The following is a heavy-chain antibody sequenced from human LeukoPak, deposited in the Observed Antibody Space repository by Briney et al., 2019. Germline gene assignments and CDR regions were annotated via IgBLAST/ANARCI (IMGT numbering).Heavy chain of an antibody. CDR2: IYTSGST. D-gene: IGHD3-3*01. CDR3: ARDFPQSDFWSGLNWFDP. J-gene: IGHJ5*02. CDR1: GGSISSYY. Sequence: SETLSLTCTVSGGSISSYYWSWIRQPAGKGLEWIGRIYTSGSTNYNPSLKSRVTMPVDTSKNQFSLKLSSVTAADTAVYYCARDFPQSDFWSGLNWFDPWGQGTLVTVSS. V-gene: IGHV4-4*07.